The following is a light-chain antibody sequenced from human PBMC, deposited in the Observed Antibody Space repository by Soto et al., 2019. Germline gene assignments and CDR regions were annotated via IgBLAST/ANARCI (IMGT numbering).Light chain of an antibody. CDR3: QQYGDSSPT. CDR1: QAISYNL. Sequence: NVLTQSPVTLSLSPGEVATLSCGAGQAISYNLLAWYQQKPGLAPRLLVYDASIRAKGIPDRFSGTGSGTDFTLTISRLEPEDFVMYYCQQYGDSSPTFGGGTRVEI. CDR2: DAS. V-gene: IGKV3D-20*01. J-gene: IGKJ4*01.